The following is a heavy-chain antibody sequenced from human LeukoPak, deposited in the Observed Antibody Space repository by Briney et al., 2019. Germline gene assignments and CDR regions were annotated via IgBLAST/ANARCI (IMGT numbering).Heavy chain of an antibody. J-gene: IGHJ4*02. D-gene: IGHD2-2*01. CDR2: IYSGGTT. CDR1: GFTVSSTY. Sequence: GSLXLSCAASGFTVSSTYMTWVRQAPEKGLEWVSVIYSGGTTSYADSVKGRFTISRDNSKNTLYLQMNSLRAEDTAVYYCARGASLWTNFEYWGQGTLVTVSS. V-gene: IGHV3-53*01. CDR3: ARGASLWTNFEY.